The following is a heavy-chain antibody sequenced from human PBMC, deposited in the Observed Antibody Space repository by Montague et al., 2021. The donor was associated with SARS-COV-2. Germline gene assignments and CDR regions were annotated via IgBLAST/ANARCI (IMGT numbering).Heavy chain of an antibody. V-gene: IGHV3-13*01. CDR2: INIVGDT. Sequence: SLRLSWAASGFTFSSYDMHWVRQVTGEGLEWVSAINIVGDTYYSASVKGRITISRENAKNSLYLQMNSLRAADTAVYYCLREPRYRGNDFYGMDVWGQGTTVTVSS. CDR3: LREPRYRGNDFYGMDV. CDR1: GFTFSSYD. D-gene: IGHD5-12*01. J-gene: IGHJ6*02.